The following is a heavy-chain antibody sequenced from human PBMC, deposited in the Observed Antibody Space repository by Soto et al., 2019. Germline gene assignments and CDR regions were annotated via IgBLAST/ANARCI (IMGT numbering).Heavy chain of an antibody. CDR1: GGSIGSYY. J-gene: IGHJ4*02. D-gene: IGHD3-22*01. V-gene: IGHV4-59*01. CDR2: IYYTGST. Sequence: SETLSLTCTVSGGSIGSYYWSWIRQPPGKGLEWIAYIYYTGSTNYNPSLKSRVTLSADTSKNQFSLNLSSVTAADTAMYYRARVDSSGSYFDSWGQGTLVTVSS. CDR3: ARVDSSGSYFDS.